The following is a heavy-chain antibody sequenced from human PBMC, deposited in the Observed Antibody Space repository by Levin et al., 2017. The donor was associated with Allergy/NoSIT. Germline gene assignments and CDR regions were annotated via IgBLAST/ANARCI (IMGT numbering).Heavy chain of an antibody. CDR2: IYYSGST. V-gene: IGHV4-39*07. Sequence: SETLSLTCTVSGGSISSSSYYWGWIRQPPGKGLEWIGSIYYSGSTYYNPSLKSRVTISVDTSKNQFSLKLSSVTAADTAVYYCARESSYSSSSVGFYKQWLGPDYFDYWGQGTLVTVSS. J-gene: IGHJ4*02. CDR3: ARESSYSSSSVGFYKQWLGPDYFDY. CDR1: GGSISSSSYY. D-gene: IGHD6-6*01.